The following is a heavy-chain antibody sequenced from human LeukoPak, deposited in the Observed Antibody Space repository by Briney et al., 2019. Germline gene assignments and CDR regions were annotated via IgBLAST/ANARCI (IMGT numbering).Heavy chain of an antibody. D-gene: IGHD3-10*01. Sequence: PSETLSLTCTVSGGSISSYYWSWIRQPPGKGLEWIGYIYYSGSTNYNPSLKSRVTISVDTSKNQFSLKLSSVTAADTAAYYCARDRTPLWFGESHDAFDLWGQGTMVTVSS. J-gene: IGHJ3*01. V-gene: IGHV4-59*12. CDR1: GGSISSYY. CDR2: IYYSGST. CDR3: ARDRTPLWFGESHDAFDL.